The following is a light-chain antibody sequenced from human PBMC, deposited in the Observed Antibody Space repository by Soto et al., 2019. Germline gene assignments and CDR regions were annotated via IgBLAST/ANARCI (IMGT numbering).Light chain of an antibody. CDR1: SSDVGGYNF. V-gene: IGLV2-14*01. Sequence: QSVLTQPASVSGSPGQSITISCTGASSDVGGYNFVSLYQQYPGKAPKLMIHDVTSRPSGVSNRFSGSKSGTTASLTISGLQAEDEADYYCCSYASSTSYVFGTGTKVTVL. CDR3: CSYASSTSYV. J-gene: IGLJ1*01. CDR2: DVT.